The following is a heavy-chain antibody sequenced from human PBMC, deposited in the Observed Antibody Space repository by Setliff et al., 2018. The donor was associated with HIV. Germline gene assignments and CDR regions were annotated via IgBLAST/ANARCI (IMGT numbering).Heavy chain of an antibody. CDR1: GGPFSSGSYY. V-gene: IGHV4-61*02. Sequence: PSETLSLTCTVSGGPFSSGSYYWSWIRQSAGKGLEWIGRIYTSGSTNYNPSLKSRVTISVDTSKNQFSLKLSSVTAADTAVYYCAREGGKLWFGELLYAFDIWGQGTMVTVSS. CDR3: AREGGKLWFGELLYAFDI. J-gene: IGHJ3*02. D-gene: IGHD3-10*01. CDR2: IYTSGST.